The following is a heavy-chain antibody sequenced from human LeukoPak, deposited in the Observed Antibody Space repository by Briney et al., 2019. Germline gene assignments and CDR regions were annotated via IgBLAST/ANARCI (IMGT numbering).Heavy chain of an antibody. CDR3: AREPLAGNYYRYYYYMDV. CDR1: GFTFSSYG. D-gene: IGHD4-11*01. Sequence: GGSLRLSCAASGFTFSSYGMHWVRQAPGKGLEWVSFIRYDGSNKYYADSVKGRFTISRDNAKNSLYLQMNSLRAEDTALYYCAREPLAGNYYRYYYYMDVWGKGTTVTISS. J-gene: IGHJ6*03. V-gene: IGHV3-30*02. CDR2: IRYDGSNK.